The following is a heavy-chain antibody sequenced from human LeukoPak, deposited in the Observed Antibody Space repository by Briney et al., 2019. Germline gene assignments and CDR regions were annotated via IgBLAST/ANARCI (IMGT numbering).Heavy chain of an antibody. J-gene: IGHJ3*01. V-gene: IGHV4-59*01. D-gene: IGHD3-9*01. CDR2: IYYSGST. Sequence: SETLSLTCAVYGGSFSGYYWSWIRQPPGKGLEWVGYIYYSGSTNYNPSLKSRVNISVNTSKNQFSLKLSSVTAADTAVYYCAGCHYDILTGYYCVYWGQGTMVTVSS. CDR3: AGCHYDILTGYYCVY. CDR1: GGSFSGYY.